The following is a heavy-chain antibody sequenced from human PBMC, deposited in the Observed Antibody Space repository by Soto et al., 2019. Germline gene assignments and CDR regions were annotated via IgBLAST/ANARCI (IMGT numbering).Heavy chain of an antibody. V-gene: IGHV6-1*01. Sequence: PSQTLSLTCGISGDSVSSNGATWSWIRQSPTSGLEWLGSTYYRSRWYSDYAVSVKSPITSNSDTSKSQFPLQPDPVTPEDTAVYYCARQTTVAGHAFDIWGQGT. CDR3: ARQTTVAGHAFDI. J-gene: IGHJ3*02. CDR2: TYYRSRWYS. D-gene: IGHD6-19*01. CDR1: GDSVSSNGAT.